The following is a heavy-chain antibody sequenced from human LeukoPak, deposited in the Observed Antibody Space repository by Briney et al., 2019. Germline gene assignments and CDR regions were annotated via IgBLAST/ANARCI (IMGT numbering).Heavy chain of an antibody. CDR1: GLSFTNYE. Sequence: GGSLRLSCAPSGLSFTNYEMRWVRQAPAKGLEWVSALSGRGSNTYYADSVKGRFTISRDNSKNTLYLRMKRLRAEDTAVYYCAYNRALCPYYIATAGYYYGIDFWGQGTTVTVSS. CDR2: LSGRGSNT. D-gene: IGHD6-13*01. V-gene: IGHV3-23*01. CDR3: AYNRALCPYYIATAGYYYGIDF. J-gene: IGHJ6*02.